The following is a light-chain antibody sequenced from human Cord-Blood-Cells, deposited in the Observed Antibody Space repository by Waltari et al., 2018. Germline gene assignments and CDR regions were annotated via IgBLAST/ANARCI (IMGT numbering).Light chain of an antibody. CDR2: YED. Sequence: QSVLTQPPSVSAAPRQRVTISCSGSSSNIGNKAENWYQQLPVKAPKLLIYYEDLLPSGVSDRFSGSKSGTSASLAISGLQSEDEADYYCAAWDDSLNGPVFGGGTKLTVL. CDR3: AAWDDSLNGPV. CDR1: SSNIGNKA. J-gene: IGLJ3*02. V-gene: IGLV1-36*01.